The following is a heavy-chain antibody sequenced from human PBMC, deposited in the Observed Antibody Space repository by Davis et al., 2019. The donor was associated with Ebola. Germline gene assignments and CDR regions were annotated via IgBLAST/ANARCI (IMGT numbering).Heavy chain of an antibody. D-gene: IGHD2-15*01. CDR3: ARGGDRGPDYFDY. J-gene: IGHJ4*02. CDR1: GYTFTSYG. CDR2: ISAYNGNT. V-gene: IGHV1-18*04. Sequence: ASVKVSCKASGYTFTSYGISWVRQAPGQGLEWMGWISAYNGNTNYAQKFQGRVTMTRDTSISTAYMELSRLRSDDTAVYYCARGGDRGPDYFDYWGQGTLVTVSS.